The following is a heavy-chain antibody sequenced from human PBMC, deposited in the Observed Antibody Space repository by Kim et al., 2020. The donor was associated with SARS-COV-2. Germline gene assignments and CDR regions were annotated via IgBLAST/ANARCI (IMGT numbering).Heavy chain of an antibody. Sequence: GGSLRLSCAASGFTFSSYGMHWVRQAPGKGLEWVAVISYDGSNKYYADSVKGRFTISRDNSKNTLYLQMNSLRAEDTAVYYCAKDQQQLAQHSFDYWGQGTLVTVSS. J-gene: IGHJ4*02. CDR1: GFTFSSYG. CDR2: ISYDGSNK. V-gene: IGHV3-30*18. D-gene: IGHD6-13*01. CDR3: AKDQQQLAQHSFDY.